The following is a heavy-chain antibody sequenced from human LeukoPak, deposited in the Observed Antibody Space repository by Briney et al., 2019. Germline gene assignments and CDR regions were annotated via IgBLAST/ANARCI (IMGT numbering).Heavy chain of an antibody. Sequence: PGGPLRLSCAASGFTFSSYAMSWVRQAPGKGLEWVSIIYSGGATFYADSVKGRFTISRENSKNTLWLQMNSLRAEDTAVYYCARLHYDVLTGPFDYWGQGTLVTVSS. D-gene: IGHD3-9*01. CDR3: ARLHYDVLTGPFDY. CDR2: IYSGGAT. CDR1: GFTFSSYA. J-gene: IGHJ4*02. V-gene: IGHV3-66*04.